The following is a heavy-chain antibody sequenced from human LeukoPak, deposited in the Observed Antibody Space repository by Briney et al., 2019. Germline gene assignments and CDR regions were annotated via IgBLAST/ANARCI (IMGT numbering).Heavy chain of an antibody. CDR2: INSGGDAT. Sequence: QPGGSLRLSCAASGFTFSDYAMSWVRQDPGKGLDWVSSINSGGDATKYADSVKGRFTISRDNSRNTLSLQLNSLRAEDTAVYYCAKSDCGTIGCKLLNYWGQGTLVTVSS. D-gene: IGHD2-21*01. J-gene: IGHJ4*02. CDR3: AKSDCGTIGCKLLNY. CDR1: GFTFSDYA. V-gene: IGHV3-23*01.